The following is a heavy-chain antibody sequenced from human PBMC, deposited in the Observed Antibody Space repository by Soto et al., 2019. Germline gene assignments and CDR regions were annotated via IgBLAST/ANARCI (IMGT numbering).Heavy chain of an antibody. D-gene: IGHD3-9*01. V-gene: IGHV3-23*01. J-gene: IGHJ6*02. CDR2: ISGSSGST. CDR1: GFTFSSYA. CDR3: AKRYYDILTGYSAMDV. Sequence: PGGSLRLSCAASGFTFSSYAMSWVRQAPGKGLEWVSAISGSSGSTYYADTVKDRFTISRDNSKNTLYLKMNSLRAEDTAVFYCAKRYYDILTGYSAMDVWGQGTTVTVSS.